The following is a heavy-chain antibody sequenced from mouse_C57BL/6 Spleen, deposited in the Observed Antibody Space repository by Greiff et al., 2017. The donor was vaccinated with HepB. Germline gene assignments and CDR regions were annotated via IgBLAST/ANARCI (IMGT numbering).Heavy chain of an antibody. CDR2: ISSGGSYT. V-gene: IGHV5-6*01. D-gene: IGHD4-1*02. CDR3: AKTGFSTGTGYYFDY. Sequence: EVKLVESGGDLVKPGGSLKLSCAASGFTFSSYGMSWVRQTPDKRLEWVATISSGGSYTYYPDSVKGRFTISRDNAKNTLYLQMSSLKSEDTAMYYCAKTGFSTGTGYYFDYWGQGTTLTVSS. CDR1: GFTFSSYG. J-gene: IGHJ2*01.